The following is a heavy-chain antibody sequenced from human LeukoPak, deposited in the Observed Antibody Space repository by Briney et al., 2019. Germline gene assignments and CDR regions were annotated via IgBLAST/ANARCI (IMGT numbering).Heavy chain of an antibody. J-gene: IGHJ2*01. V-gene: IGHV1-18*01. D-gene: IGHD4-17*01. CDR3: ARESPDYGDGYDWYFDL. CDR2: ISAYNGNT. Sequence: ASVKVSCKASGYTFTSYGISWVRQAPGQGLEWMGWISAYNGNTNYAQKLQGRVTMTTDTSTSTAYMELRSLRSDDTAVYYCARESPDYGDGYDWYFDLWGRGTLVTVSS. CDR1: GYTFTSYG.